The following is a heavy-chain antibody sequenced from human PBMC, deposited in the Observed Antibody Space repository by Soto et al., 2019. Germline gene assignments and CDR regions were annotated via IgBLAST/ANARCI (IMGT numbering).Heavy chain of an antibody. CDR3: AKDPIVGMATIN. CDR2: ISGSGGST. CDR1: GFTFSSYA. D-gene: IGHD5-12*01. Sequence: HPGGSLRLSCAASGFTFSSYAMSWVRQAPGKGLEWVSAISGSGGSTYYADSVKGRFTISRDNSKNTLYLQMNSLRAEDTAVYYCAKDPIVGMATINWGQGTLVTVSS. V-gene: IGHV3-23*01. J-gene: IGHJ4*02.